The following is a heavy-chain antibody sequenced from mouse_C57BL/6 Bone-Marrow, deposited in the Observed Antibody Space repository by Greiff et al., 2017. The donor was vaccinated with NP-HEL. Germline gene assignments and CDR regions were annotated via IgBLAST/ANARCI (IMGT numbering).Heavy chain of an antibody. D-gene: IGHD6-1*01. CDR1: GFTFSSYT. Sequence: EVKLEESGGGLVKPGGSLKLSCAASGFTFSSYTMSWVRQTPEKRLEWVATISGGGGNTYYPDSVKGRFTISRDNAKNTLYLKMSSLRSEDTGTYYCARGVLLELNGHGVYYFDGWGQGTTLTVAS. CDR2: ISGGGGNT. CDR3: ARGVLLELNGHGVYYFDG. V-gene: IGHV5-9*04. J-gene: IGHJ2*01.